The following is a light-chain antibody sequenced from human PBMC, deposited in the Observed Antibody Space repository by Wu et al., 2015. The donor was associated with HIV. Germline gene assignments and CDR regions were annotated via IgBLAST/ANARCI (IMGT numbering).Light chain of an antibody. CDR1: QSLTTN. V-gene: IGKV3-15*01. Sequence: EVVVTQSPATLSISPGETATLSCRASQSLTTNLAWYQQKPGQAPRLLIFGASTRATGVPARFTGSGSGTAFTLTIISLQSEDSAVYFCQQYNVWPPWTFGQGTKVEIK. CDR3: QQYNVWPPWT. CDR2: GAS. J-gene: IGKJ1*01.